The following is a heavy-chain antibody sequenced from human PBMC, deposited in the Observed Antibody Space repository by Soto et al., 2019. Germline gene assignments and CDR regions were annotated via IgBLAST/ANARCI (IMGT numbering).Heavy chain of an antibody. CDR2: IYWDDDK. J-gene: IGHJ4*02. V-gene: IGHV2-5*02. CDR3: AHWAGLQGNWNGGYFNF. Sequence: QITLKESGPTRAKPTQTLTLTCTFSGFSLSTSGVGVGWIRQPPGKALERLALIYWDDDKRYSPSLKSRLTITKDTSKNQVVLTMTNMDPVDTATYYCAHWAGLQGNWNGGYFNFWGQGALVTVSS. CDR1: GFSLSTSGVG. D-gene: IGHD1-1*01.